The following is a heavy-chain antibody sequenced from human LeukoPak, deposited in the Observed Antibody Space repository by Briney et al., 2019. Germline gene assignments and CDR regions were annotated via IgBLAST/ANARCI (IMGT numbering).Heavy chain of an antibody. Sequence: SETLSLTCTVSGGSISSYYWSWIRQPPGKGLEWIGYIYYSGSTNYNPSLKSRVTISVDTSKNQLSLKLSSVTAADTAVYYCARGLTVQYQDYGMDVWGQGTTVTVSS. CDR2: IYYSGST. J-gene: IGHJ6*02. D-gene: IGHD2-2*01. CDR1: GGSISSYY. V-gene: IGHV4-59*01. CDR3: ARGLTVQYQDYGMDV.